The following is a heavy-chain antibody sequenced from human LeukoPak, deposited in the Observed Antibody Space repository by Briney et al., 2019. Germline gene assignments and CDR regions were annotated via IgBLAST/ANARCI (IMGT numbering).Heavy chain of an antibody. CDR2: VYYSTNT. CDR1: GDSISSSSYY. V-gene: IGHV4-39*01. CDR3: ARQVGGYYYDSSGYYFKDY. J-gene: IGHJ4*02. Sequence: PSETLSLTCTVSGDSISSSSYYWDWIRQPPGKGLEWIGNVYYSTNTYYNPSLKSRVTISVDTSKNQFSLKLSSVTAADTAVYYCARQVGGYYYDSSGYYFKDYWGQGTLVTVSS. D-gene: IGHD3-22*01.